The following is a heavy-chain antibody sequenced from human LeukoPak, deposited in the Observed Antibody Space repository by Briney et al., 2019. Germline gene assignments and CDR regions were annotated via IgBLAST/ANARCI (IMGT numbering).Heavy chain of an antibody. CDR2: ISAYNGNT. CDR1: GYTFTSYC. D-gene: IGHD3-22*01. J-gene: IGHJ1*01. V-gene: IGHV1-18*01. Sequence: ASVKVSCKASGYTFTSYCISWVRQAPGQGLEWMGWISAYNGNTNYAQKLQGRVTMTTDTSTSTAYMELRSLRSDDTAVYYCSYDSSGYSIYFQHWGQGTLVTVSS. CDR3: SYDSSGYSIYFQH.